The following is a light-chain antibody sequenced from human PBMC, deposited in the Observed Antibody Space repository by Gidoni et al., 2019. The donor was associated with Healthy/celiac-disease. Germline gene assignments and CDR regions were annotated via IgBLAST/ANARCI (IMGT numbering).Light chain of an antibody. V-gene: IGKV3-11*01. CDR2: YSS. J-gene: IGKJ4*01. Sequence: EIVLTQSPATLALSPGERATLSCRAGQSVSSYLAWYQPKTGQAPRLLIYYSSNRATGIPARFSGSGSGTDFTLTISSLEPEDFAVYYCQQRSNWPPLTFGGGTKVEIK. CDR1: QSVSSY. CDR3: QQRSNWPPLT.